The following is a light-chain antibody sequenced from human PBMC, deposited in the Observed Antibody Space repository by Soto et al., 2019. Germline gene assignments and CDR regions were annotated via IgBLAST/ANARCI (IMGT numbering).Light chain of an antibody. Sequence: EIVLTQSPGTLSLSPGQRATLSCRASQSIDSNSLAWYQQKPGQAPRFLIYGASLRATGIPDRFSGSGSGTDFTLTISSLQSEDFATYYCQQLNSYPITFGQGTRLEIK. CDR2: GAS. J-gene: IGKJ5*01. CDR1: QSIDSNS. V-gene: IGKV3-20*01. CDR3: QQLNSYPIT.